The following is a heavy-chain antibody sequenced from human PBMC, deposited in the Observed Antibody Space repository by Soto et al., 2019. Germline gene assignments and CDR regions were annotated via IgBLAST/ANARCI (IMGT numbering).Heavy chain of an antibody. V-gene: IGHV1-18*01. CDR1: GYTFTSYG. CDR2: ISAYNGNT. J-gene: IGHJ5*02. CDR3: ARDAGLLWFGELSGWFDP. D-gene: IGHD3-10*01. Sequence: ASVKVSCKASGYTFTSYGISWVRQAPGQGLEWMGWISAYNGNTNYAQKLQGRVTMTTDTSTSTAYMELRSLRSDDTAVYYCARDAGLLWFGELSGWFDPWGQGTLVTVS.